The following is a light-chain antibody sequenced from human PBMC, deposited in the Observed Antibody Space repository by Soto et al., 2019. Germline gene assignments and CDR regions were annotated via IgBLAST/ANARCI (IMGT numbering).Light chain of an antibody. J-gene: IGLJ3*02. CDR2: EVT. V-gene: IGLV2-14*01. CDR3: NSYTSTFTWV. CDR1: SSDVGGHNF. Sequence: QSALTQPASVSGSPGQSITISCTGTSSDVGGHNFVSWYQHHQGKAPKLMIYEVTHRPSGISDRFSGSKSGNTASLTISGLQAEDEADYYCNSYTSTFTWVFGGGTKLTVL.